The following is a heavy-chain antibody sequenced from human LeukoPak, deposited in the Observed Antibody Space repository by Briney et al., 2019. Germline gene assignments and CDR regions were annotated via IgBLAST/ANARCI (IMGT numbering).Heavy chain of an antibody. CDR2: IYYSGST. CDR1: GGSISSYY. V-gene: IGHV4-59*08. Sequence: SGTLSLTCTVSGGSISSYYWSWIRQPPGKGLEWIGYIYYSGSTNYNPSLKSRVTISVDTSKNQFSLKLSSVTAADTAVYYCARHSPSIYDQGAFDIWGQGTMVTVSS. J-gene: IGHJ3*02. D-gene: IGHD2/OR15-2a*01. CDR3: ARHSPSIYDQGAFDI.